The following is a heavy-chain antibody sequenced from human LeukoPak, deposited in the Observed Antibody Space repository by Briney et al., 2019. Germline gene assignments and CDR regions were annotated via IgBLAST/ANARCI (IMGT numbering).Heavy chain of an antibody. CDR1: GFTFSSYS. J-gene: IGHJ4*02. V-gene: IGHV3-21*01. D-gene: IGHD5-18*01. CDR3: AREGDSRGYSYGEFFDY. CDR2: ISSSSSYI. Sequence: PGGSLRLSCAASGFTFSSYSMNWVRQAPGKGLEWVSSISSSSSYIYYADSVKGRFTISRDNAKNSLYLQMNSLRAEDTAVYYCAREGDSRGYSYGEFFDYWGQGTLVTVSS.